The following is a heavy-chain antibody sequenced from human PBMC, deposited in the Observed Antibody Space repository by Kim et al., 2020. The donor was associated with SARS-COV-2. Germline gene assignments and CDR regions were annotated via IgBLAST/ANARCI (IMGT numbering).Heavy chain of an antibody. D-gene: IGHD1-1*01. V-gene: IGHV3-72*01. CDR3: YTTVVDFDY. J-gene: IGHJ4*02. CDR2: SYTT. Sequence: SYTTEHAASVKGRFYISRDESKNSVYLQMNSLKAEDTAVYYCYTTVVDFDYWGQGTLVTVSS.